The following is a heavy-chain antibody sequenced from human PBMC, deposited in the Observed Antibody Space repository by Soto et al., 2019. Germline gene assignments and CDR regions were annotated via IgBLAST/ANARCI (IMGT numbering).Heavy chain of an antibody. Sequence: QVQLVESGGGVVQPGRSLRLSCAASGFTFSNYGMHWVRQAPGKGLEWVALISYDANNKYYADSVKGRFTISRDNSKNALYLQMNSLRTEDTAVYYCARGFDARVDWGQGTLVTVSS. V-gene: IGHV3-30*03. CDR3: ARGFDARVD. CDR1: GFTFSNYG. J-gene: IGHJ4*02. D-gene: IGHD3-10*01. CDR2: ISYDANNK.